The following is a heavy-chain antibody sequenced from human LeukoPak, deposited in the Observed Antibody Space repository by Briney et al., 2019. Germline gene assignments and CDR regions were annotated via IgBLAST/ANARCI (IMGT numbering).Heavy chain of an antibody. CDR3: ARVGYCSSTICFPADD. CDR2: INHSGST. CDR1: GGSFSGYY. J-gene: IGHJ4*02. Sequence: PSETLSLTCAVYGGSFSGYYWSWIRQPPGKGLEWIGEINHSGSTNYNPSLKSRVTISVDTSKNQFSLKLSSLTAADTAVYYCARVGYCSSTICFPADDGGQGTLVTVSS. D-gene: IGHD2-2*01. V-gene: IGHV4-34*01.